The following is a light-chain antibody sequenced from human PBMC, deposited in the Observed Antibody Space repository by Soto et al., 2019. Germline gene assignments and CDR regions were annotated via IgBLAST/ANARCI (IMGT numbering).Light chain of an antibody. CDR1: QSFSTY. CDR2: GIY. Sequence: DFQITQSPSSLSASVGDRVTITCRASQSFSTYLAWYQQKPGKVPKLLISGIYTLQSGVPSRFSGSGCGTEFTLTISNLQPEDVATYYCQKYNTAPLTFGGGTKVDIK. V-gene: IGKV1-27*01. J-gene: IGKJ4*01. CDR3: QKYNTAPLT.